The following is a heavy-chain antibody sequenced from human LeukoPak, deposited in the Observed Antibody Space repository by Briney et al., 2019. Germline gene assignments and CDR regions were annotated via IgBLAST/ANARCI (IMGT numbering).Heavy chain of an antibody. Sequence: SETLSLTCTVSGGSLSSYYWSWIRQPPGKGLEWVGYIYYSGSTNYNPSLKSRVTISVDTSKNQFSLKLSSVTAGDTAVYYCARVTYYDFWSGSKTATFDYWGQGTLVTVSS. J-gene: IGHJ4*02. V-gene: IGHV4-59*01. CDR1: GGSLSSYY. CDR2: IYYSGST. D-gene: IGHD3-3*01. CDR3: ARVTYYDFWSGSKTATFDY.